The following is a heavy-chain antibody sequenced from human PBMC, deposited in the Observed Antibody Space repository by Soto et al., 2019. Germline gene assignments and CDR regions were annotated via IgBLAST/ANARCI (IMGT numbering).Heavy chain of an antibody. Sequence: PSQTLSLTCAISGDSVSSNSAAWNWIRQSPSRGLEWLGRTYYRSKWYNDYAVSVKSRITINPDTSKNQFSLQLNSVTPEDTAVYYCARDTQHYGDYVGYYYYYYMDVWGKGTAVTVSS. CDR2: TYYRSKWYN. V-gene: IGHV6-1*01. J-gene: IGHJ6*03. CDR3: ARDTQHYGDYVGYYYYYYMDV. D-gene: IGHD4-17*01. CDR1: GDSVSSNSAA.